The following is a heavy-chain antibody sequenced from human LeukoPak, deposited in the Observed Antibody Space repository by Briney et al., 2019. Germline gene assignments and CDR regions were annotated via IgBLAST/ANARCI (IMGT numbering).Heavy chain of an antibody. D-gene: IGHD6-19*01. CDR3: AKELSGGWPFDY. Sequence: SGGSLRLSCAASGFTFSNAWMSWVRQAPGKGLEWVSGLSGSGGNTIYADSVKGRFTISRDNSKNTMFLQMNSLRAEDTAVYYCAKELSGGWPFDYWGQGALVTVSS. J-gene: IGHJ4*02. V-gene: IGHV3-23*01. CDR1: GFTFSNAW. CDR2: LSGSGGNT.